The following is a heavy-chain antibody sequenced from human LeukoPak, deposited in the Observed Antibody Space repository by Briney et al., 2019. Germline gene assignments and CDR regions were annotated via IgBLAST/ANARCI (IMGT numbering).Heavy chain of an antibody. CDR3: ARHTYYDHSGSFTRTNWFDP. CDR2: IYYTGST. Sequence: SETLSLTCTVSGGSISSTSHYWGWIRQPPGKGLEWIGTIYYTGSTYHNPSLESRVTISVDTSKNQFSLKLTSVTAADTAVYYCARHTYYDHSGSFTRTNWFDPWGHGTLVTVSS. D-gene: IGHD3-22*01. CDR1: GGSISSTSHY. V-gene: IGHV4-39*01. J-gene: IGHJ5*02.